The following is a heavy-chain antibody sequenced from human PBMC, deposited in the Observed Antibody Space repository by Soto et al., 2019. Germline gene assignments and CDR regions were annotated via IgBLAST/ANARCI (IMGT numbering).Heavy chain of an antibody. J-gene: IGHJ4*02. CDR3: ARLQRGGLELRPGVWGGVFDY. D-gene: IGHD1-7*01. Sequence: QLQLQESGPGLVKPSETLSLTCTVSGGSISSSSYYWGWIRQPPGKGLEWIGSIYYSGSTYYNPSLKSRVTISVDTSKNQFSLKLSSVTAADTAVYYCARLQRGGLELRPGVWGGVFDYWGQGTLVTVSS. V-gene: IGHV4-39*01. CDR2: IYYSGST. CDR1: GGSISSSSYY.